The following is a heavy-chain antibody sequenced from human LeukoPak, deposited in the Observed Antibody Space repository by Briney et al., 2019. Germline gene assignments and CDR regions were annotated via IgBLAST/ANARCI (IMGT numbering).Heavy chain of an antibody. D-gene: IGHD3-3*01. CDR1: GFTFSSYG. CDR2: ISYDGSNK. J-gene: IGHJ6*02. V-gene: IGHV3-30*18. CDR3: AKDRVLRFLEWLSNYYYYYGMDV. Sequence: GGSLRLSCAASGFTFSSYGTHWVRQAPGKGLEWVAVISYDGSNKYYADSVKGRFTISRDNSKNTLYLQMNSLRAEDTAVYYCAKDRVLRFLEWLSNYYYYYGMDVWGQGTTVTVSS.